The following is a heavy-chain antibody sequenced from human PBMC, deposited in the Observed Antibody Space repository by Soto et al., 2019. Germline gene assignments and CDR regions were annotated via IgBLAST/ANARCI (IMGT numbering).Heavy chain of an antibody. CDR2: INPNSGDT. CDR3: ARGLRYAAGALDY. D-gene: IGHD4-17*01. Sequence: QVQLVQSGAEVKKPGASVKVSCKASGYTFTRYYMHWVRQAPGQGLEWMGWINPNSGDTNYVEKFQGRVTMTRNTSISTAYMELSSLRSEDTAVYYCARGLRYAAGALDYWGQGTLVTVSS. V-gene: IGHV1-2*02. CDR1: GYTFTRYY. J-gene: IGHJ4*02.